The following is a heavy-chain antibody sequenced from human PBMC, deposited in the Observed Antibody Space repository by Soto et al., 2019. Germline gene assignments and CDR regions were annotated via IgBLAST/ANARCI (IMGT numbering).Heavy chain of an antibody. CDR2: INPSGGST. CDR1: GYTFSNYY. D-gene: IGHD3-10*01. V-gene: IGHV1-46*01. CDR3: ARETNYFGSGNYYGMDV. Sequence: QVQLVQSGAEVKKPGASMKVSCKASGYTFSNYYVHWVRQAPGQGLEWMGIINPSGGSTTYAQKFQGRVTMTRDTSTSTVYMEQNSLRSEDTAVYYCARETNYFGSGNYYGMDVWGQGTTVTVSS. J-gene: IGHJ6*02.